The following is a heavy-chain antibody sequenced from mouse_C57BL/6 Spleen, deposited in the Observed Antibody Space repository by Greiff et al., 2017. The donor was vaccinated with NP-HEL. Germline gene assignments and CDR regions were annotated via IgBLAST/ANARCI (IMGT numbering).Heavy chain of an antibody. CDR1: GYAFSSSW. D-gene: IGHD2-1*01. J-gene: IGHJ2*01. CDR2: IYPGDGDT. V-gene: IGHV1-82*01. Sequence: QVQLQQSGPELVKPGASVKISCKASGYAFSSSWMNWVKQRPGKGLEWIGRIYPGDGDTNYNGKFKGKATLTADKSSSTAYMQLSSLTSEDSAVYFCATGIYHDYWGQGTTLTVSS. CDR3: ATGIYHDY.